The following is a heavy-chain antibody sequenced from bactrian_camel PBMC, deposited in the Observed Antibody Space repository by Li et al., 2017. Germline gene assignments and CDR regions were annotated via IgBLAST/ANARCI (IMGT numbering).Heavy chain of an antibody. CDR1: GFTFSNYG. Sequence: DVQLVESGGGLVQPGGSLTISCAASGFTFSNYGMIWVRQAPGKGLEWVSGIGSGGEYTYYTDSVKGRFTISRDYAQNTVYLQMNSLKSEDTALYYCAAEEDELDTTMSITTGARGPRSPSP. CDR2: IGSGGEYT. D-gene: IGHD5*01. CDR3: AAEEDELDTTMSITT. V-gene: IGHV3S40*01. J-gene: IGHJ4*01.